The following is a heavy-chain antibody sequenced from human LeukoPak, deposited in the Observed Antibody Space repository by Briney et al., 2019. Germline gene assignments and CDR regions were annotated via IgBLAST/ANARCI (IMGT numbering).Heavy chain of an antibody. CDR2: INPSGGST. D-gene: IGHD3-10*01. V-gene: IGHV1-46*01. CDR1: GYTFTSYY. Sequence: ASVKVSCKASGYTFTSYYMHWVRQAPGQGLEWMGIINPSGGSTSYAQKFQGRVSMTRDTSTSTVYMELSSLRSEDTAMYYCVRALWSGVDGFDIWGQGTMVTVSS. J-gene: IGHJ3*02. CDR3: VRALWSGVDGFDI.